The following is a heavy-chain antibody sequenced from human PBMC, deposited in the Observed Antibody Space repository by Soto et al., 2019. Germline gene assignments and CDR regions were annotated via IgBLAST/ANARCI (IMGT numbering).Heavy chain of an antibody. CDR1: GCTFSNAW. D-gene: IGHD3-9*01. CDR2: IKSKTDGGTT. V-gene: IGHV3-15*07. CDR3: TTQRALRYLVRRGIDV. J-gene: IGHJ6*02. Sequence: EVQLVESGGGMVKPGGSLRLSCAASGCTFSNAWMNWVRQAPGQGLEWVGGIKSKTDGGTTDYDAPVKGRFTISRDDSKNTLYRQMNSLKTVDTAVYYCTTQRALRYLVRRGIDVWGQGTTVTVSS.